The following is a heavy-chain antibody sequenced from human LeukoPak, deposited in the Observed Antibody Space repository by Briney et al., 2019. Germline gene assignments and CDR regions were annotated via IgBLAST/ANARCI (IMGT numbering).Heavy chain of an antibody. D-gene: IGHD2-2*01. CDR2: IYYSGST. V-gene: IGHV4-39*07. J-gene: IGHJ5*02. CDR1: GGSISSSSYY. Sequence: SETLSLTCTVSGGSISSSSYYWGWIRQPPGKGLEWIGSIYYSGSTYYNPSLKSRVTISVDTSKNQFSLKLSSVTAADTAVYYCARADCSSTSCYHTHYNWFDPWGQGTLVTVSS. CDR3: ARADCSSTSCYHTHYNWFDP.